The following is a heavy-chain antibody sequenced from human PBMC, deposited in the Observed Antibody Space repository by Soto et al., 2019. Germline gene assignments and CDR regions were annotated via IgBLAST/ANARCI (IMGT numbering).Heavy chain of an antibody. CDR1: GGSISSYY. V-gene: IGHV4-59*01. Sequence: SETLSLTCTVSGGSISSYYWSWIRQPPGKGLEWIGYIYYSGSTNYNPSLKSRVTISLDTSKNQFSLKLGSVTAADTAVYYCARDTRGSGYDYGGNFDYWGQGTLVTVSS. CDR3: ARDTRGSGYDYGGNFDY. CDR2: IYYSGST. D-gene: IGHD5-12*01. J-gene: IGHJ4*02.